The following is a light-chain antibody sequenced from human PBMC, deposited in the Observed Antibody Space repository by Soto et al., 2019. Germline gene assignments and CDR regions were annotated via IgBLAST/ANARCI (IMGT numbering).Light chain of an antibody. V-gene: IGKV3-15*01. J-gene: IGKJ2*01. CDR1: QSVDIS. CDR2: GAS. CDR3: QQYHKWPPYT. Sequence: VMTQSPATLSVSQGERATLSCRASQSVDISLAWYQQKPGQTPRLLIYGASTRATGIPARFSGSGSGTEFTLTISSLQSEDFAVYYCQQYHKWPPYTFGQGTKVDI.